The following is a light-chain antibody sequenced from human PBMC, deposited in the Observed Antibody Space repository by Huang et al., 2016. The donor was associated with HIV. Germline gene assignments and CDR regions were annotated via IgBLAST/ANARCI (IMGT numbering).Light chain of an antibody. J-gene: IGKJ2*01. CDR2: AAS. CDR1: QSISSY. Sequence: DIQMTQSPSSLSASVGDRVTITCRASQSISSYLNWYQQKPGNAHKLLIYAASSLQSGVPSRFSGSGSGTDFTLTISSLQPEDFATYYCQQSYSTLRYTFGQGTKLEIK. CDR3: QQSYSTLRYT. V-gene: IGKV1-39*01.